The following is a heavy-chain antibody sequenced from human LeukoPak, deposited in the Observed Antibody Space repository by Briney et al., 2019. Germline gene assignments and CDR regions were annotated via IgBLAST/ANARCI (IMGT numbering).Heavy chain of an antibody. V-gene: IGHV3-23*01. CDR3: AKRVVLLWFGERDDYFDS. CDR1: GFTFSSYG. D-gene: IGHD3-10*01. CDR2: ISGSGTNT. Sequence: PGGSLRLSCAASGFTFSSYGMSWVRQAPGKGLEWVSGISGSGTNTYYADSVKGRFTISRDNSKNTLSLQMSSLRADDTALYYCAKRVVLLWFGERDDYFDSWGQGTLVTVSS. J-gene: IGHJ4*02.